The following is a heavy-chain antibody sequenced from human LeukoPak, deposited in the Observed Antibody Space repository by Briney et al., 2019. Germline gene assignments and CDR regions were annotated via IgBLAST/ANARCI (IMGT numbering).Heavy chain of an antibody. CDR1: GFTFSSYA. V-gene: IGHV3-23*01. CDR2: ISGSGGST. J-gene: IGHJ4*02. D-gene: IGHD6-13*01. CDR3: AKDHFGRTAAGAGFDY. Sequence: GRSLRLSCAASGFTFSSYAMSWVRQAPGKGLEWVSAISGSGGSTYYADSVKGRFTISRDNSKNTLYLQMNSLRAEDTAVYYCAKDHFGRTAAGAGFDYWGQGTLVTVSS.